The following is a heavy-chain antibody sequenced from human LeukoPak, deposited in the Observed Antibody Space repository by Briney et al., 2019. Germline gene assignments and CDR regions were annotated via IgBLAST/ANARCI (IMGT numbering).Heavy chain of an antibody. CDR3: AKPPPDSSSWLFDY. V-gene: IGHV3-23*01. CDR1: GFTLSTYV. CDR2: ISANGGST. Sequence: GGSLRLSCAVSGFTLSTYVMSWVRQAPGKGLEWVSTISANGGSTYYTDSVKGRFTISRDNSKNTLYLQMNSLRAEDTAVYYCAKPPPDSSSWLFDYWGQGTLVTVSS. J-gene: IGHJ4*02. D-gene: IGHD6-13*01.